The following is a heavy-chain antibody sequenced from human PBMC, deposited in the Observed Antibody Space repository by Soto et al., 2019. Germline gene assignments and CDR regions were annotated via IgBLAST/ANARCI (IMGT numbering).Heavy chain of an antibody. CDR3: ARGYPDILTGYSENWFDP. J-gene: IGHJ5*02. D-gene: IGHD3-9*01. CDR2: IYYSGST. Sequence: PSETLSLTCTVSGGSISSCYWSWIRQPPGKGLEWIGYIYYSGSTNYNPSLKSRVTISVDTSKNQFSLKLSSVTAADTAVYYCARGYPDILTGYSENWFDPWGQGTLVTVSS. V-gene: IGHV4-59*01. CDR1: GGSISSCY.